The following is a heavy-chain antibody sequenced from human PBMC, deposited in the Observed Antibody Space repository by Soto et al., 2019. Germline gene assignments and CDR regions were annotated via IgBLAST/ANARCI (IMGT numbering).Heavy chain of an antibody. CDR3: ARGCSAPACYYVDV. CDR2: IWNDGNNK. D-gene: IGHD2-15*01. CDR1: GFAFSSYG. J-gene: IGHJ6*03. V-gene: IGHV3-33*01. Sequence: GGSLRLSCAASGFAFSSYGMHWVRQAPGKGLEWVAIIWNDGNNKFYADSVKGRFTISRDNSKNILSLQMNSLRAEDTAVYYCARGCSAPACYYVDVWGKGTTVTVSS.